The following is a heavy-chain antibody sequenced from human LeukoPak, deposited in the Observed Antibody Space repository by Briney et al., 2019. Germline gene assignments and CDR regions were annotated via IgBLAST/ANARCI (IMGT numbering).Heavy chain of an antibody. Sequence: PGGSLRLSCAVSGSTFSECWMSWVRQAPGKGLEWVANIKGDGSQKYYVDSVKGRFTISRDNAKNSLYLQMNSLRADDTAVYYCVSRLVPGLRWGQGTLVTVSS. CDR3: VSRLVPGLR. D-gene: IGHD4-11*01. J-gene: IGHJ4*02. V-gene: IGHV3-7*01. CDR2: IKGDGSQK. CDR1: GSTFSECW.